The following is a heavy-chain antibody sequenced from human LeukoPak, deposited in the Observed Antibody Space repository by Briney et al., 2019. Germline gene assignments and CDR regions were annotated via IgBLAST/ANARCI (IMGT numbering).Heavy chain of an antibody. J-gene: IGHJ4*02. Sequence: PSETLSLTCTVSGGSISSYYWSWIRQPPGKGLEWIGYIYYSGSTNYNPSLKRRVTISVDTSKNQFSLKLSSVTAADTAVYYCARETLYCSGGSCYDYFDYWGQGTLVTVSS. CDR1: GGSISSYY. V-gene: IGHV4-59*01. D-gene: IGHD2-15*01. CDR3: ARETLYCSGGSCYDYFDY. CDR2: IYYSGST.